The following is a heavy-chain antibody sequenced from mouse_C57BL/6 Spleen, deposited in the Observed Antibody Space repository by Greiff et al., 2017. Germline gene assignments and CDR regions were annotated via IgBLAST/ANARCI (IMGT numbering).Heavy chain of an antibody. CDR3: ARLAYGSSYDFDY. Sequence: EVQLQQSGGGLVKPGGSLKLSCAASGFTFSDYGMHWVRQAPEQGLEWVAYISSGSSTIYYADTVKGRFTISRDNAKNTLFLQMTSLRSEDTAMYYCARLAYGSSYDFDYWGQGTTLTVSS. CDR1: GFTFSDYG. J-gene: IGHJ2*01. D-gene: IGHD1-1*01. V-gene: IGHV5-17*01. CDR2: ISSGSSTI.